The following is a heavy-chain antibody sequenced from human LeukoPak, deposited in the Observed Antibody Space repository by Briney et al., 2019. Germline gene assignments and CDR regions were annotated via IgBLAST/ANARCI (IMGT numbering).Heavy chain of an antibody. CDR3: ARDHRRYYYDSTGYYFDY. V-gene: IGHV3-30*03. J-gene: IGHJ4*02. CDR1: GFTFSNYL. D-gene: IGHD3-22*01. CDR2: ISYDGSNK. Sequence: GGSLRLSCAASGFTFSNYLMHWVRQTPGKGLEWVAIISYDGSNKYYADSVKGRFTISRDNSKNTLYMQMNSLGAEATAVYYCARDHRRYYYDSTGYYFDYWGQGTLVTVSS.